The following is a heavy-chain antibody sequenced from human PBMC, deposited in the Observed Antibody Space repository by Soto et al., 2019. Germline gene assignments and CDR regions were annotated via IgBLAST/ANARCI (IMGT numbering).Heavy chain of an antibody. CDR1: GFTFSSYA. V-gene: IGHV3-30-3*01. J-gene: IGHJ6*02. CDR2: ISYDGSNK. CDR3: AGSCRQYYYYGMDV. Sequence: GGSLRLSCAASGFTFSSYAMHWVRQAPGKGLEWVAVISYDGSNKYYADSVKGRFTISRDNSKNTLYLQMNSLRAEDTAVYYCAGSCRQYYYYGMDVWGQGTTVTVS.